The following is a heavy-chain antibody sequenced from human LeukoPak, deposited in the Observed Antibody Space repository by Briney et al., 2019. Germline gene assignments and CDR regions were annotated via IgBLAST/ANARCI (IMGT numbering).Heavy chain of an antibody. V-gene: IGHV3-74*01. D-gene: IGHD3-10*01. CDR2: INTDGSST. J-gene: IGHJ4*02. Sequence: PGGSLRLSCAASGFTFSSFWMHWVRQAPGKGLVWVSRINTDGSSTGYADSVKGRFTISRDNAKNSLYLQMNSLRAEDTAVYYCARAPYGSGSYYFSYWGQGTLVTVSS. CDR1: GFTFSSFW. CDR3: ARAPYGSGSYYFSY.